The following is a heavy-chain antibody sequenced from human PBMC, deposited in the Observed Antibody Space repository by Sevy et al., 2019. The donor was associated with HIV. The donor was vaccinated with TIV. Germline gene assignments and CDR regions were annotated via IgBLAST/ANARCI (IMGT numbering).Heavy chain of an antibody. CDR3: ARDWAGPAARSWFDP. Sequence: ASVKVSCKASGYTFTSYGISWVRQAPGQGLEWMGWISAYNGNTNYAQKLQGRVTMTTDTSTSTAYMELRSLRSDDTAVYYVARDWAGPAARSWFDPWGQGTLVTVSS. D-gene: IGHD2-2*01. CDR1: GYTFTSYG. CDR2: ISAYNGNT. J-gene: IGHJ5*02. V-gene: IGHV1-18*01.